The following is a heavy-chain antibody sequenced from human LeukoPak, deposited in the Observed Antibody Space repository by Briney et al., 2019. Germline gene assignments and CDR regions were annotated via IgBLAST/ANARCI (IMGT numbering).Heavy chain of an antibody. D-gene: IGHD3-22*01. V-gene: IGHV3-7*04. Sequence: PGGSLRLSCAASGFTVGTYWMTWVRQAPGKGLEWVANMNQDGSERYYLDSVKGRFTISRDNAKNSLYLQMNNLRAEDTAVYSCARGGYYPDYWGQGTLVTVSS. J-gene: IGHJ4*02. CDR2: MNQDGSER. CDR1: GFTVGTYW. CDR3: ARGGYYPDY.